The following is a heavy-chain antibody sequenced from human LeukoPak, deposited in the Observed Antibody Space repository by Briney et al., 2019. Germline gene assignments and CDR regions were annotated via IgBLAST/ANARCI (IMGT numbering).Heavy chain of an antibody. V-gene: IGHV3-21*01. CDR2: ISGSSRHK. J-gene: IGHJ4*02. D-gene: IGHD6-13*01. Sequence: GGSLRLSCAASGFTLRSYTMNWVRQAPGKGLEWVSSISGSSRHKYCADSVKGRFTISRDNAKNSLYLQMNSLRAEDTAVYYCARTANFAAGYYIDYWGQGTLVTVSS. CDR1: GFTLRSYT. CDR3: ARTANFAAGYYIDY.